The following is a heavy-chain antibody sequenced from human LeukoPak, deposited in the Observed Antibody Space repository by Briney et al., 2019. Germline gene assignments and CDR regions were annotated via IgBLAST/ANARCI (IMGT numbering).Heavy chain of an antibody. CDR1: GFTFSSYA. CDR2: ISGSGGST. CDR3: AKGEITLRRGIAAAGGLDY. Sequence: GGSLRLSCAASGFTFSSYAMTWVRQAPGKGLEWVSAISGSGGSTYYADSVKGRFTISRDNSKNTLYLQMNSLRAEDTAVYYCAKGEITLRRGIAAAGGLDYWGQGTLVTVSS. V-gene: IGHV3-23*01. D-gene: IGHD6-13*01. J-gene: IGHJ4*02.